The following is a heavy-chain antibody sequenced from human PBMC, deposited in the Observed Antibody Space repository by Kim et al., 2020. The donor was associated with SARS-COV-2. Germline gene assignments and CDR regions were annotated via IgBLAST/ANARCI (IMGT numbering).Heavy chain of an antibody. CDR3: ARRSTDIVVVVARLDY. D-gene: IGHD2-15*01. V-gene: IGHV3-23*01. Sequence: GGSLRLSCAASGFTFSNYAMSWVRQAPGKGLEWVSTLSGSGGSTYYADSVKGRFTISRDNSKDTRYLQMNSLRAEDTAVYYCARRSTDIVVVVARLDYWGQGTLVTVSS. CDR2: LSGSGGST. CDR1: GFTFSNYA. J-gene: IGHJ4*02.